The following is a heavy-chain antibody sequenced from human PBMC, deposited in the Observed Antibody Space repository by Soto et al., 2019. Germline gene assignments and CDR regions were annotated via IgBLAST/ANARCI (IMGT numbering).Heavy chain of an antibody. Sequence: ASVKVSCKASGYTFTGYYIHWVREAPGQGLEWMGWINPQTGGTSYAQKFQGRVTLSRDTSINTAYLELSRLRFDDAAVYFCARDVQYCSSTSCYPEPGPFDYWGQGTLVTVSS. J-gene: IGHJ4*02. CDR2: INPQTGGT. D-gene: IGHD2-2*01. CDR1: GYTFTGYY. V-gene: IGHV1-2*02. CDR3: ARDVQYCSSTSCYPEPGPFDY.